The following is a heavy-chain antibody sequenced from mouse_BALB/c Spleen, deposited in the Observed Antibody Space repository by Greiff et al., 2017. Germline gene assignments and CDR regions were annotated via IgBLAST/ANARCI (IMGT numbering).Heavy chain of an antibody. CDR2: ISSGSSTI. CDR1: GFTFSSFG. Sequence: EVQEVESGGGLVQPGGSRKLSCAASGFTFSSFGMHWVRQAPEKGLEWVAYISSGSSTIYYADTVKGRFTISRDNPKNTLFLQMTSLRSEDTAMYYCARSDYGSYYYAMDYWGQGTSVTVSS. CDR3: ARSDYGSYYYAMDY. V-gene: IGHV5-17*02. D-gene: IGHD1-2*01. J-gene: IGHJ4*01.